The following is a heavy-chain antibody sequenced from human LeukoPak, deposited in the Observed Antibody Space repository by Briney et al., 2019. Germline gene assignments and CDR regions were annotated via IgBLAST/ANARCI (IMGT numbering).Heavy chain of an antibody. J-gene: IGHJ6*03. V-gene: IGHV3-43D*03. D-gene: IGHD3-10*01. CDR2: ISWDGGST. Sequence: GGSLRLSCAASGFTFDDYAMHWVRQAPGKGLEWVSLISWDGGSTYYADSVKGRFTISRDNSKNSLYLQMNSLRAEDTALYYCAKDGGEYYNGSGSFFEYYYYYYMDVWGKGTTVTVSS. CDR3: AKDGGEYYNGSGSFFEYYYYYYMDV. CDR1: GFTFDDYA.